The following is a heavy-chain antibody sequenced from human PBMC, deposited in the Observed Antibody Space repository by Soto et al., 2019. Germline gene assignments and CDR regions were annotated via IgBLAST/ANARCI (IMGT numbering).Heavy chain of an antibody. V-gene: IGHV1-18*04. CDR3: ARTSLAVAGRNAFGI. D-gene: IGHD6-19*01. CDR1: GYTVSNYG. CDR2: ISAYNGYT. J-gene: IGHJ3*02. Sequence: ASVKVSCKASGYTVSNYGITWVRRAPGQVLEWMGWISAYNGYTYYAQQVQGRVTLTTDTSTSTAYMELKSLTPDDTAVYYCARTSLAVAGRNAFGIWGQGTMVTVSS.